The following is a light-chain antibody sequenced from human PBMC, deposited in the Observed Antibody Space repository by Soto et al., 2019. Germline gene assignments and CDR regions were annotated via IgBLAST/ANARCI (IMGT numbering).Light chain of an antibody. J-gene: IGKJ4*01. CDR1: QSVTSSY. V-gene: IGKV3-20*01. CDR3: QQYGSSPLT. CDR2: GAS. Sequence: EIVLTQSPGTLSLSPGERATLSCRASQSVTSSYLAWYQHKRGQAPRLLIYGASSRATGIPDRFGGSRSGPDFTLTISRLEPEDFAVYYCQQYGSSPLTFGGGTKVEIK.